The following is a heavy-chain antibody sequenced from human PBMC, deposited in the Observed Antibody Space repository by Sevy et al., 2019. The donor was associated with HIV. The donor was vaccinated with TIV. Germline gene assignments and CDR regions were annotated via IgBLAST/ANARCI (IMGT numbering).Heavy chain of an antibody. Sequence: GGSLRLSCAASGFTFSSYSMNWVRQAPGKGLEWVSSISSSSSYIYYADSVKGRFTISRDNAKNSLYLQMNSLRAEDXXXXXXXXXXXXXXXXXXXXXXXXXXXXXXXYGMDVWGQGTTVTVSS. V-gene: IGHV3-21*01. CDR3: XXXXXXXXXXXXXXXXXXXXXXXXXYGMDV. CDR2: ISSSSSYI. CDR1: GFTFSSYS. J-gene: IGHJ6*02.